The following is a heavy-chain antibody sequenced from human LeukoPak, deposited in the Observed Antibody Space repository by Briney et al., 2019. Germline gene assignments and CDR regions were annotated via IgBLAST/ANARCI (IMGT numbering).Heavy chain of an antibody. D-gene: IGHD4-23*01. V-gene: IGHV3-7*03. J-gene: IGHJ4*02. CDR2: IKQDGSDK. Sequence: PGGSLRLSCAASGFTFSSYAMHWVRQAPGKGLEWVANIKQDGSDKYYVDSVKGRFTISRDNAKNSLYLQMNSLRAEDTAVYYCARKTVVGSYFDYWGQGTPVTVSS. CDR1: GFTFSSYA. CDR3: ARKTVVGSYFDY.